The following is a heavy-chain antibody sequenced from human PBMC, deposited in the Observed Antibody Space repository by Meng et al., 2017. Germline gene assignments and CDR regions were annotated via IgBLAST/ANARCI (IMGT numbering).Heavy chain of an antibody. Sequence: ESGGLMIRRGRSLVVVCAAFGFSFRWSGMPCGQQAPCMGLVWVTVISYYESNHYYAVSVKGRFTMSRYNCKLTLYMEMNSLRAEDTAVYHCARDHSGSFDYWGQGTLVTVSS. J-gene: IGHJ4*02. CDR3: ARDHSGSFDY. V-gene: IGHV3-30-3*01. D-gene: IGHD1-26*01. CDR2: ISYYESNH. CDR1: GFSFRWSG.